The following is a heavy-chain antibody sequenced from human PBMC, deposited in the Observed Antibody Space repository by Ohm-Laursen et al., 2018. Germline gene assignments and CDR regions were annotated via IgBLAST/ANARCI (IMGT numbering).Heavy chain of an antibody. CDR1: SGSISSYY. CDR2: ISNTGST. CDR3: ASQGRVDY. Sequence: GTLSLTCTVSSGSISSYYWSWIRLPPGKGLEWIGYISNTGSTNYSPSLKSRVTISVDTSKSQFSLKLSSVTAADTAVYYCASQGRVDYWGQGTLVTVSS. J-gene: IGHJ4*02. V-gene: IGHV4-59*08.